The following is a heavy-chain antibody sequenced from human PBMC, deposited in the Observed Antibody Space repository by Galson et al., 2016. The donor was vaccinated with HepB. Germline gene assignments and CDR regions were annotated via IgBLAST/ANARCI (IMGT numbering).Heavy chain of an antibody. CDR2: IDPSNSDT. J-gene: IGHJ6*02. CDR3: ARQTARYYYGMDV. CDR1: GYSFSNHY. Sequence: QSGAEVKKPGESLRISCKGSGYSFSNHYINWVRQMPGKGLEWMGRIDPSNSDTDYSPSFQGHVIISVDKSIGTAHLQWSSLKVSDTAIYYCARQTARYYYGMDVWGQGTTVSVSS. V-gene: IGHV5-10-1*01.